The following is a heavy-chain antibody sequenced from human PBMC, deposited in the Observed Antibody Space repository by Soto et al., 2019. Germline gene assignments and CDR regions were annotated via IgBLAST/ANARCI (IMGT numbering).Heavy chain of an antibody. J-gene: IGHJ4*02. D-gene: IGHD5-18*01. CDR1: GGSISSYY. CDR3: ARGRFPYSYATL. Sequence: SETLSLTCTVSGGSISSYYWSWIRQPPGKGLEWIGYIYYSGSTNYNPSLKSRVAISVDTSKNQFSLKLSSVTADDTAVYYCARGRFPYSYATLWGQGTLVTVSS. V-gene: IGHV4-59*01. CDR2: IYYSGST.